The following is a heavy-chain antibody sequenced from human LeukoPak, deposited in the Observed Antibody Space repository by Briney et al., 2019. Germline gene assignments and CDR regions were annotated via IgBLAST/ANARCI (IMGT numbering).Heavy chain of an antibody. D-gene: IGHD1-26*01. CDR2: INPNSGGT. CDR1: GYTFTGYY. J-gene: IGHJ4*02. CDR3: ARESRGSGSSYYFDY. V-gene: IGHV1-2*04. Sequence: ASVKVSCKASGYTFTGYYMHWVRQAPGQGLEWMGWINPNSGGTNYAQKPQGWVTMTRDTSISTAYMELSRLRSDDTAVYYCARESRGSGSSYYFDYWGQGTLVTVSS.